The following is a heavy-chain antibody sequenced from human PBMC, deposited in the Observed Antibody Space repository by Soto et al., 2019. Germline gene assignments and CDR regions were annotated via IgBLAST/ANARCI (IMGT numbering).Heavy chain of an antibody. D-gene: IGHD3-10*01. CDR1: GFTFSNAW. Sequence: GGSLRLSCAASGFTFSNAWMSWVRQAPGKGLEWVGRIKSKTDGGTTDYAAPVKGRFTISRDDSKNTLYLQMNSLKTEDTAVYYCTTLGLLWFGELLRSGDYWGQGTLVTVSS. J-gene: IGHJ4*02. V-gene: IGHV3-15*01. CDR3: TTLGLLWFGELLRSGDY. CDR2: IKSKTDGGTT.